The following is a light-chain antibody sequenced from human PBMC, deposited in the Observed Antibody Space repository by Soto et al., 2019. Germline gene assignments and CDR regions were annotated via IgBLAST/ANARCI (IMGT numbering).Light chain of an antibody. CDR3: SSYTTIITLSVV. J-gene: IGLJ2*01. Sequence: QSALTQPASVSGSPGQSITISCTGTSSDVGGYNYVSWYQQHPGKAPKLMIYGVTNRPSGVSNRFSGSKSGNTASLTISGPQAEDEADYYCSSYTTIITLSVVFGGGTQLTVL. CDR2: GVT. V-gene: IGLV2-14*01. CDR1: SSDVGGYNY.